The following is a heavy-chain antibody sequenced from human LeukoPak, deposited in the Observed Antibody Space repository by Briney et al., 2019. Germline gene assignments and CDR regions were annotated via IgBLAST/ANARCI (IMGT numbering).Heavy chain of an antibody. V-gene: IGHV1-69*13. CDR2: IIPIFGTA. D-gene: IGHD3-10*01. J-gene: IGHJ4*02. Sequence: GASVKASCKASGGTFSNYAISWVRQAPGQGLEWMGGIIPIFGTANYAQKFQGRVTITADESTSTAYLELSSLRSDDTAVYYCARDPWYYYRSGSYSYELRFDYWGQGTLVTVSS. CDR1: GGTFSNYA. CDR3: ARDPWYYYRSGSYSYELRFDY.